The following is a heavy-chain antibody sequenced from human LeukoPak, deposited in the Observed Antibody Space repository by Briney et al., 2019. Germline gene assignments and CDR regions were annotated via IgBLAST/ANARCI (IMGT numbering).Heavy chain of an antibody. CDR3: AKSTVRSNYYGSGSNFDY. D-gene: IGHD3-10*01. CDR2: ISGSGGST. CDR1: GFTFSSYA. V-gene: IGHV3-23*01. J-gene: IGHJ4*02. Sequence: AGGSLRLSCAASGFTFSSYAMSWVRQAPGKGLEWVSAISGSGGSTYYADSVKGRFTISRDNSKNTLYLQMNSLRAEDTAVYYCAKSTVRSNYYGSGSNFDYWGQGTLVTVSS.